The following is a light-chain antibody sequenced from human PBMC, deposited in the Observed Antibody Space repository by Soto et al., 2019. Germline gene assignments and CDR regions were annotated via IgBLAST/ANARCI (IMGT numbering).Light chain of an antibody. CDR2: DAS. Sequence: TQSPVTLSLSPGERATLSCRASQRVSSYLAWYQQKPGQAPRLLIYDASNRATGIPARFSGSGPGTDFTLTISRLEHADFAVYYCRQYGRSLGFAFGGGTRLEI. V-gene: IGKV3-20*01. J-gene: IGKJ5*01. CDR3: RQYGRSLGFA. CDR1: QRVSSY.